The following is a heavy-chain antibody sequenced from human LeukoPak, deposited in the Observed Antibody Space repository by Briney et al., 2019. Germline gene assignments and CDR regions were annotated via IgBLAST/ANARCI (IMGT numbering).Heavy chain of an antibody. CDR3: ARGNVEMATILRY. Sequence: GGSLRLSCAASGFTLSNAWMNWVRQAPGKGLEWVAFIRYDGSNKYYADSVKGRFTISRDNSKNTLYLQMGSLRAEDMAVYYCARGNVEMATILRYWGQGTLVTVSS. D-gene: IGHD5-24*01. J-gene: IGHJ4*02. CDR1: GFTLSNAW. CDR2: IRYDGSNK. V-gene: IGHV3-30*02.